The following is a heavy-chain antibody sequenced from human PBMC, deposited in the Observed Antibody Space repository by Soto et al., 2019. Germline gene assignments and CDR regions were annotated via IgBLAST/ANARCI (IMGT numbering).Heavy chain of an antibody. J-gene: IGHJ5*02. CDR3: ASWDGLANWFDP. D-gene: IGHD1-26*01. CDR2: ISSSRGDI. V-gene: IGHV3-21*01. Sequence: EVQLVESGGGLVKPGGSLRLSCAASGFTFSSYSMNWVRQAPGKGLEWVSSISSSRGDIYYADSVKGRFTISRDNAKNALYLQMNSLRAEDTAVYYCASWDGLANWFDPWGQGTLVTFSS. CDR1: GFTFSSYS.